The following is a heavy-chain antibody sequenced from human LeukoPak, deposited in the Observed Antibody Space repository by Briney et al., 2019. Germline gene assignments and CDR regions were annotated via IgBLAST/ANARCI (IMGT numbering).Heavy chain of an antibody. J-gene: IGHJ5*02. V-gene: IGHV3-33*06. Sequence: GGSLRLSCAASGFTFSSYGMHWVRQAPGKGLEWVAVIWYDGSNKYYADSVKGRFTISRDNSKNTLYLQTNSLRAEDTAVYYCAKDVSGYWPNWFDPWGQGTLVTVSS. D-gene: IGHD3-22*01. CDR1: GFTFSSYG. CDR2: IWYDGSNK. CDR3: AKDVSGYWPNWFDP.